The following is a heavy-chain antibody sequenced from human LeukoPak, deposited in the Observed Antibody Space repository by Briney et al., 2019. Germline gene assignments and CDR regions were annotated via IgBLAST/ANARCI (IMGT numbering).Heavy chain of an antibody. D-gene: IGHD3-22*01. CDR2: ISAYNGNT. V-gene: IGHV1-18*01. CDR3: ARDDPLYTRGGSYYDSSGTLDY. Sequence: ASVKVSCKASGYTFTSYGISWVRQAPGQGLEWMGWISAYNGNTNCAQKLQGRVTMTTDTSTSTAYMELRSLRSDDTAVYYCARDDPLYTRGGSYYDSSGTLDYWGQGTLVTVSS. CDR1: GYTFTSYG. J-gene: IGHJ4*02.